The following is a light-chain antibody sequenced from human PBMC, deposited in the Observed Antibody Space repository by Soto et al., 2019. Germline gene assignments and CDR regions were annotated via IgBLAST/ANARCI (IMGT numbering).Light chain of an antibody. CDR3: NSYTSRATGV. V-gene: IGLV2-14*01. CDR2: EVS. Sequence: HSALTQPASVSGSPGQSITISCTGTSSDVGGYNYVSWYQQHPGRAPKLIIFEVSNRPSGVSDRFSGSKSDNTASLTISGLQAEDEADYYCNSYTSRATGVFGGGTKLTVL. CDR1: SSDVGGYNY. J-gene: IGLJ2*01.